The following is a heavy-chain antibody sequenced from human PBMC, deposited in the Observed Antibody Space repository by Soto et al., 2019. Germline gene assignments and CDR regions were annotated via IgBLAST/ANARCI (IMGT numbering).Heavy chain of an antibody. CDR1: SGSISSSNW. CDR3: AGRKARTIDCYYYMDV. J-gene: IGHJ6*03. V-gene: IGHV4-4*02. Sequence: QVQLQESGPGLVKPSGTLSLTCAVSSGSISSSNWCWWCRRPPRKGLEWSGEINHNGGTTYYPSPKRRVTTTVDKTKNHYSLQMSTVTAADTAVYYCAGRKARTIDCYYYMDVWGKGTTVTVSS. CDR2: INHNGGT. D-gene: IGHD1-1*01.